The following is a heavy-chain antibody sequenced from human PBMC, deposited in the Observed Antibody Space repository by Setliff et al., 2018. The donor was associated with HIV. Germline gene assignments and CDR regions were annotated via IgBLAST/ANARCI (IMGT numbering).Heavy chain of an antibody. CDR2: IYYSGST. Sequence: ASETLSLTCTVSGGSISSYYWSWIRQPPGKGLEWIGYIYYSGSTNYNPSLKSRVTISVDTSKNQFSLKLSSVTAADTAVYYCAREIEQWLVDYWGQGTLVTVSS. CDR3: AREIEQWLVDY. V-gene: IGHV4-59*01. J-gene: IGHJ4*02. D-gene: IGHD6-19*01. CDR1: GGSISSYY.